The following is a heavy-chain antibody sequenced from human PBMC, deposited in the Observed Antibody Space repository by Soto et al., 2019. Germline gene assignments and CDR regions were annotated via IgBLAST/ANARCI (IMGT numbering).Heavy chain of an antibody. Sequence: SETLSLTCTVSGGSISSGGYYWSWIRQHPGKGLEWIGYIYYSGSTYYNPSLKSRVTISVDTSKNQFSLKLSSVTAADTAVYYCARDPAVGDGAFDIWGQGTIVTVSS. J-gene: IGHJ3*02. D-gene: IGHD2-21*01. CDR2: IYYSGST. V-gene: IGHV4-31*03. CDR1: GGSISSGGYY. CDR3: ARDPAVGDGAFDI.